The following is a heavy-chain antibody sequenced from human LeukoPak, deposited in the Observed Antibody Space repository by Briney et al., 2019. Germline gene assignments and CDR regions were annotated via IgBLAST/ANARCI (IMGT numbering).Heavy chain of an antibody. D-gene: IGHD3-9*01. J-gene: IGHJ3*02. V-gene: IGHV1-69*13. CDR1: GYTFTGYY. Sequence: SVKVSCKASGYTFTGYYMHWVRQAPGQGLEWMGGIIPIFGTANYAQKFQGRVTITADESTSTAYMELSSLRSEDTAVYYCARVLSSELRYFDWLWPDAFDIWGQGTMVTVSS. CDR2: IIPIFGTA. CDR3: ARVLSSELRYFDWLWPDAFDI.